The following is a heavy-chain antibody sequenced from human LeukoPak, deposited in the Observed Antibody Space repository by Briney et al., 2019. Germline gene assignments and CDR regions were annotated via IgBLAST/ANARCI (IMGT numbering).Heavy chain of an antibody. V-gene: IGHV4-59*01. J-gene: IGHJ4*02. CDR2: IYYIGST. CDR1: GGSISSYY. D-gene: IGHD3-3*01. Sequence: SETLSLTCTVSGGSISSYYWSWIRQPPGKGLEWIGYIYYIGSTNYNPPLKSRVTISVDTSKNQFSPKLSSVTAADTAVYYCARVSLGWSLAYFDYWGQGTLVTVSS. CDR3: ARVSLGWSLAYFDY.